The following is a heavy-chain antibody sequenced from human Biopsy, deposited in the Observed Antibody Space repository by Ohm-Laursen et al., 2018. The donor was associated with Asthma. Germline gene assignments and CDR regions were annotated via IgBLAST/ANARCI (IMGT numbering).Heavy chain of an antibody. J-gene: IGHJ4*02. Sequence: TQTLTLTCSFSGFSPSSSGANVNWIRQPPGKALEWPARIDWEEDKFYSTSLRTRLTISKASSEDQVVLTMTNMGPVDTATYYCTRHNDYWGPGIPVTVSS. V-gene: IGHV2-70*04. CDR2: IDWEEDK. CDR3: TRHNDY. D-gene: IGHD1-14*01. CDR1: GFSPSSSGAN.